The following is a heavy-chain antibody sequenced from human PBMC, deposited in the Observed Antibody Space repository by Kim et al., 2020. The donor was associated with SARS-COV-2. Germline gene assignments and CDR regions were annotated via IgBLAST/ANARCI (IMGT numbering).Heavy chain of an antibody. J-gene: IGHJ4*02. D-gene: IGHD2-2*01. CDR3: TTDFRYCSSTSCYFFDY. V-gene: IGHV3-15*01. Sequence: VKGRFTISRDDSKNTLYLQMNSLKTEDTAVYYCTTDFRYCSSTSCYFFDYWGQGTLVTVSS.